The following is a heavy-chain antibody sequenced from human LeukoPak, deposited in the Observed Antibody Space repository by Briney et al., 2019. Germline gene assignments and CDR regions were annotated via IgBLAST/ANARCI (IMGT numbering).Heavy chain of an antibody. CDR2: ISGSGGST. CDR1: GFTFSSYA. V-gene: IGHV3-23*01. J-gene: IGHJ4*02. D-gene: IGHD3-22*01. CDR3: AKGSYYYDSSGLFDY. Sequence: GGSLRLSCAASGFTFSSYAMSWVRQAPGKGLEWVSAISGSGGSTYYADSVKGRFTISRDNSKNTLYLQMNSLRAEDTAVYYCAKGSYYYDSSGLFDYWGQGTLVTVSS.